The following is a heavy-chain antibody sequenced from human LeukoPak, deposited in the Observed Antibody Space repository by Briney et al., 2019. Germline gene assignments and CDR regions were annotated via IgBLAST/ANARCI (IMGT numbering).Heavy chain of an antibody. CDR2: IYHSGST. CDR3: ARLAYCSSTSCRSNWFDP. V-gene: IGHV4-4*02. Sequence: SDTLSLTCAVSGGSISSSNWWSWVRQPPGKGLEWIGEIYHSGSTNYNPSLKSRVTISVDTSKNQFSLKLSSVTAADTAVYYCARLAYCSSTSCRSNWFDPWGQGTLVTVSS. J-gene: IGHJ5*02. CDR1: GGSISSSNW. D-gene: IGHD2-2*01.